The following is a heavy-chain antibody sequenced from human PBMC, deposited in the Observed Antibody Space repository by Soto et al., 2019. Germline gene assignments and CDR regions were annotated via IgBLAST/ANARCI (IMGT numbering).Heavy chain of an antibody. CDR2: IYYSGST. D-gene: IGHD2-2*01. J-gene: IGHJ6*03. CDR1: GGSISSYY. V-gene: IGHV4-59*08. Sequence: SETLSLTCTVSGGSISSYYWSWIRQPPGKGLEWIGYIYYSGSTNYNPSLKSRVTISVDTSKNQFSLKLSSVTAADTAVYYCARLGCSSTSCPGGSYYYYYMDVWGKGTRSPSP. CDR3: ARLGCSSTSCPGGSYYYYYMDV.